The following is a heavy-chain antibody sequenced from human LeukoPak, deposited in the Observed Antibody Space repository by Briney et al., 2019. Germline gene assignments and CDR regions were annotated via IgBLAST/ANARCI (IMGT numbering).Heavy chain of an antibody. V-gene: IGHV5-51*01. CDR2: IYPGDSDT. D-gene: IGHD3-3*01. CDR3: ARQSEWSPYYFDY. CDR1: GSFFTSYW. Sequence: GASRQISCKGSGSFFTSYWIGWVRQLPGKGLEGMGIIYPGDSDTRYTPSFQGQVTISADKSISTAYLQWSSLKASDTAMYYCARQSEWSPYYFDYWGQGTLVTVSS. J-gene: IGHJ4*02.